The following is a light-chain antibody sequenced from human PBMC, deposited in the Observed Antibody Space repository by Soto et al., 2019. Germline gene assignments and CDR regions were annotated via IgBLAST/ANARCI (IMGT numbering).Light chain of an antibody. Sequence: DIQMTQSPSTLSGSVGDRVTLTCRASQTISSWLAWYQQKPGKAPKLLIYKASTLKSGVPSRFSGSGSGTEFTLTISSLQPVDFATYYCQHYNSYSEAFGQGTKVELK. J-gene: IGKJ1*01. V-gene: IGKV1-5*03. CDR1: QTISSW. CDR2: KAS. CDR3: QHYNSYSEA.